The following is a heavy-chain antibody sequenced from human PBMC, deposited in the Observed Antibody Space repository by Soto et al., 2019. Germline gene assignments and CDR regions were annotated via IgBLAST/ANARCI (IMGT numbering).Heavy chain of an antibody. CDR2: INHSGST. J-gene: IGHJ5*02. CDR3: ARVFMVVAATGCDWFDP. V-gene: IGHV4-34*01. D-gene: IGHD2-15*01. CDR1: GGSFSGYY. Sequence: PSETLSLTCAVYGGSFSGYYWSWIRQPPGKGLEWIGEINHSGSTNYNPPLKSRVTISVDTSKNQFSLKLSSVTAADTAVYYCARVFMVVAATGCDWFDPWGQGTLVTVSS.